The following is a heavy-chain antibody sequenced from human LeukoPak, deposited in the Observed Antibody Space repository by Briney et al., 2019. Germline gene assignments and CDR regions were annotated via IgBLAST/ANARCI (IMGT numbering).Heavy chain of an antibody. Sequence: SGPTLVKPTQTLTLTRTFSGVSLNTSAVGVGLIRQPPGKSRERLALTYWDDDQRYSTSLESRLTISKDTSKNQVVLTMTNMDPVDTATYYCCHTYYDILTDYYLEFYFDHWGQGTLVTVSS. V-gene: IGHV2-5*02. CDR1: GVSLNTSAVG. J-gene: IGHJ4*02. D-gene: IGHD3-9*01. CDR3: CHTYYDILTDYYLEFYFDH. CDR2: TYWDDDQ.